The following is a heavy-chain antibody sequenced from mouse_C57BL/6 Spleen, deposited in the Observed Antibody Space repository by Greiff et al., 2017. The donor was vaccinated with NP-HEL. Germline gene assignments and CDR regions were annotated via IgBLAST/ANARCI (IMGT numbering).Heavy chain of an antibody. V-gene: IGHV1-61*01. Sequence: VQLQQPGAELVRPGSSVKLSCKASCYTFTSYWMDWVKQRPGQGLEWIGNIYPSDSETHYNQKFKDKATLTVDKSSSTAYMQLSSLTSEDSAVYYCARLVTTPYFDVWGTGTTVTVSS. D-gene: IGHD2-2*01. CDR1: CYTFTSYW. CDR2: IYPSDSET. J-gene: IGHJ1*03. CDR3: ARLVTTPYFDV.